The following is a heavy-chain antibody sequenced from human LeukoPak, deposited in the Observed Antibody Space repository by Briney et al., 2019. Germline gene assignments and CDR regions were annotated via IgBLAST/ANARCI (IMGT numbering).Heavy chain of an antibody. D-gene: IGHD4-17*01. CDR3: ARIFYVDYHYSDY. J-gene: IGHJ4*02. CDR1: GYTFTSYA. V-gene: IGHV1-3*01. CDR2: INAGNGNT. Sequence: ASVKVSCKASGYTFTSYAMHWVRQAPGQRLEWMGWINAGNGNTKYSQKVQGRVTMTTDTSTSTAYMELRSLRSDDTAVYYCARIFYVDYHYSDYWGQGTLVTVSS.